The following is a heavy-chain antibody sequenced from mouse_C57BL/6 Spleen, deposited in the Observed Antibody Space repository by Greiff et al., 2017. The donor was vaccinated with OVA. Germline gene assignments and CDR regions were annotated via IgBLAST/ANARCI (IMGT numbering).Heavy chain of an antibody. CDR1: GYSITSGYY. Sequence: DVQLVESGPGLVKPSQSLSLTCSVTGYSITSGYYWNWIRQFPGNKLEWMGYISYDGSNNYNPSLKNRISITRDTSKNQFFLKLNSVTTEDTATYYCARETGRYFDYWGQGTTLTVSS. J-gene: IGHJ2*01. V-gene: IGHV3-6*01. CDR2: ISYDGSN. D-gene: IGHD3-1*01. CDR3: ARETGRYFDY.